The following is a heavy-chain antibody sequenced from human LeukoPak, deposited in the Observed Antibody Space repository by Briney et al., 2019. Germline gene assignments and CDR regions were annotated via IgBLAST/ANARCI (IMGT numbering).Heavy chain of an antibody. CDR2: FDPEDGET. D-gene: IGHD3-22*01. CDR1: GYTLTELS. CDR3: ATGLRGDDSSGYYLPFDY. Sequence: GASVKVSRKVSGYTLTELSMHWVRQAPGKGLEWMGGFDPEDGETIYAQKSQGRVTMTEDTSTDTAYMELSSLRSEDTAVYYCATGLRGDDSSGYYLPFDYWGQGTLVTVSS. V-gene: IGHV1-24*01. J-gene: IGHJ4*02.